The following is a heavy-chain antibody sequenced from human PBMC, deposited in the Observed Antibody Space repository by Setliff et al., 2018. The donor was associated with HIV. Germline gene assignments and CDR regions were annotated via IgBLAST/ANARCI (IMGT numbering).Heavy chain of an antibody. Sequence: GSLRLSCAASGFTFSDYYMSWIRQPPGKRLEWLGSIYYGGSTSYNPSLSSRLTISVDTSKNQVSLRLSSVTAADTGVYYCARHRDPPGSRWIFYYYYMDLWGGGTTVTVSS. CDR2: IYYGGST. D-gene: IGHD6-13*01. CDR3: ARHRDPPGSRWIFYYYYMDL. J-gene: IGHJ6*03. V-gene: IGHV4-59*04. CDR1: GFTFSDYY.